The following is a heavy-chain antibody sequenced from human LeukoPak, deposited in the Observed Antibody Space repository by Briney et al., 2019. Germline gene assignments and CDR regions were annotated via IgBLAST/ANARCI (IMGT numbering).Heavy chain of an antibody. CDR1: GFTFSRYW. J-gene: IGHJ4*02. V-gene: IGHV3-74*01. D-gene: IGHD6-13*01. Sequence: GGSLRLSCAASGFTFSRYWMHWVRQAPGKGLVWVSRINGDGSDTSYADPVKGRFTISRDSSENMLYLQMNSLRVEDTAVYYCARDRSWYVDYWGQGTLVTVSS. CDR2: INGDGSDT. CDR3: ARDRSWYVDY.